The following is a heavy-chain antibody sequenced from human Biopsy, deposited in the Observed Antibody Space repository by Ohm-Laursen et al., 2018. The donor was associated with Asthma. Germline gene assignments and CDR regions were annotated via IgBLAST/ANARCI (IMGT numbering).Heavy chain of an antibody. CDR2: ISWNSGSI. CDR1: GFTFDDYA. V-gene: IGHV3-9*01. CDR3: AKGEWELLEANFDY. D-gene: IGHD1-26*01. Sequence: SLRLSCSASGFTFDDYAMRWVRQAPGKGLEWVSGISWNSGSIGYADSVKGRSTISRDNAKNSLYLQMNSLRAEDTALYYCAKGEWELLEANFDYWGQGTLVTVSS. J-gene: IGHJ4*02.